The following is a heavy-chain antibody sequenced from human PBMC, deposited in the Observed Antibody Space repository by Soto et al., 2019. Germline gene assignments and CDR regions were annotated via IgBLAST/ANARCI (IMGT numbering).Heavy chain of an antibody. CDR3: ARDQRITILGVVRRADY. Sequence: GGSLRLSCAASGSTFSSYWMSWVRQAPGKGLEWVANIKQDGSEKYYVDSVKGRFTISRDNAKNSLYLQMNSLRAEDTAVYYCARDQRITILGVVRRADYWGQGTLVTVSS. D-gene: IGHD3-3*01. CDR1: GSTFSSYW. J-gene: IGHJ4*02. CDR2: IKQDGSEK. V-gene: IGHV3-7*03.